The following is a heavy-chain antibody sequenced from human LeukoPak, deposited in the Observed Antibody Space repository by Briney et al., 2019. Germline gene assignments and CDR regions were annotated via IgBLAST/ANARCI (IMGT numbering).Heavy chain of an antibody. J-gene: IGHJ6*02. V-gene: IGHV4-39*01. CDR1: GGSIGSSSYS. Sequence: SETLSLTCIVSGGSIGSSSYSWGWIRQPPGKGLEWIGSIYHSGSTNKNPSLKSRITISVDTSMDQYTLKLTSVTAADTALYYCARHSSSNWISLFDVWGQGTTVTVSS. D-gene: IGHD6-13*01. CDR3: ARHSSSNWISLFDV. CDR2: IYHSGST.